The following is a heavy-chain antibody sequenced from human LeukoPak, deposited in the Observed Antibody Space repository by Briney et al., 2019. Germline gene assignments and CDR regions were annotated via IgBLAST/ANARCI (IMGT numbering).Heavy chain of an antibody. D-gene: IGHD6-13*01. Sequence: SVKVSCKASGYTFTSYGISWVRQAPGQGLEWMGGIIPIFGTANYAQKFQGRVTITADESTSTAYMELSSLRSEDTAVYYCAREAGYSSRIFDYWGQGTLVTVSS. J-gene: IGHJ4*02. CDR1: GYTFTSYG. CDR2: IIPIFGTA. V-gene: IGHV1-69*13. CDR3: AREAGYSSRIFDY.